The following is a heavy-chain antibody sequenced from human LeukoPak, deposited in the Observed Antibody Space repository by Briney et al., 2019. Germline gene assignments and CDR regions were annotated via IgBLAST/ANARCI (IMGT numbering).Heavy chain of an antibody. CDR3: AELGITMIGGV. J-gene: IGHJ6*04. Sequence: GGSLRLSCAASGFTFSSYSMNWVRQAPGKGLEWVSFISSSSTYIYYADSLKGRFTISRDNAKNSLYLQMNSLRAEDTAVYYCAELGITMIGGVWGKGTTVTISS. V-gene: IGHV3-21*06. CDR1: GFTFSSYS. CDR2: ISSSSTYI. D-gene: IGHD3-10*02.